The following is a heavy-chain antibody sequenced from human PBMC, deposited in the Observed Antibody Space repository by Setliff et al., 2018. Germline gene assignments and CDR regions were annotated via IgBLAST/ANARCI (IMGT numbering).Heavy chain of an antibody. J-gene: IGHJ4*02. CDR3: ARVLSSGREGDY. CDR1: GYSISTGYY. V-gene: IGHV4-38-2*01. Sequence: KPSETLSLTCAVSGYSISTGYYWGWIRQPPGKGLEWIGSIYHSGSTYYNPSLKSRVTISVDTSKNQFSLRLSSVTAADTAVYYCARVLSSGREGDYWGQGTLVTVSS. D-gene: IGHD6-19*01. CDR2: IYHSGST.